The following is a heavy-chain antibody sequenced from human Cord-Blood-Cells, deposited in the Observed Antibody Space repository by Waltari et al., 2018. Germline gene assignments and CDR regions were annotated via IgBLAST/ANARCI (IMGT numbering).Heavy chain of an antibody. J-gene: IGHJ4*02. Sequence: QVTLKESGPALVKPTQTLTLTCTFSGFSLSTSGMRVSWIRQPPGKALEWLARIDWDDDKCYSTSLKTRLTISKDTSKNQVVLTMTNMDPVDTATYYCARITYSGSYYYFDYWGQGTLVTVSS. D-gene: IGHD1-26*01. CDR2: IDWDDDK. V-gene: IGHV2-70*04. CDR3: ARITYSGSYYYFDY. CDR1: GFSLSTSGMR.